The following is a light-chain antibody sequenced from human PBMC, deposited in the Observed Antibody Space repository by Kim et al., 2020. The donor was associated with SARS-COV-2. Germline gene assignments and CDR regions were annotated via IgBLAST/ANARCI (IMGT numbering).Light chain of an antibody. J-gene: IGKJ2*01. CDR1: QISSN. Sequence: PRAPEESATPSCRASQISSNSAWYQQKPGHAPRLLIYGASTRAAGIPARFSGSGSGTEFTLTISSRQSEDFAVYYCQQYNNWPYTVGQGTKLEI. V-gene: IGKV3-15*01. CDR2: GAS. CDR3: QQYNNWPYT.